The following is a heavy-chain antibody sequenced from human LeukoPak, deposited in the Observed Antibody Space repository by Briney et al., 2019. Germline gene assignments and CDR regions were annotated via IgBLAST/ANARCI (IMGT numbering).Heavy chain of an antibody. CDR2: ISGSGGST. Sequence: GGSLRLSCAASGFTFSDYGIHWVRQAPGKGLEWVSTISGSGGSTYYADSVKGRFTISRDNSKNTLYLQMNSLRAEDTAVYYCAKTVGHGGGPFDYWGQGTLVTASS. V-gene: IGHV3-23*01. CDR3: AKTVGHGGGPFDY. CDR1: GFTFSDYG. D-gene: IGHD3-16*01. J-gene: IGHJ4*02.